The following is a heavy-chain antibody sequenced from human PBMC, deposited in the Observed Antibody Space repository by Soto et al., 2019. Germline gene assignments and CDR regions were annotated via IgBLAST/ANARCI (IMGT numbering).Heavy chain of an antibody. V-gene: IGHV1-3*01. CDR3: VRGNRQSGSGCYYDNFDS. CDR2: IVAGNGNT. Sequence: QVKLVQSGAEVKKPGASVKISCKASGFPFITYAMHWVRQAPGQRLEWMGWIVAGNGNTKYAQRFQGRVTLTRDTSATTAYMELRSLTSEDTAVYYCVRGNRQSGSGCYYDNFDSWGQGTLVTVSA. D-gene: IGHD3-10*01. J-gene: IGHJ4*02. CDR1: GFPFITYA.